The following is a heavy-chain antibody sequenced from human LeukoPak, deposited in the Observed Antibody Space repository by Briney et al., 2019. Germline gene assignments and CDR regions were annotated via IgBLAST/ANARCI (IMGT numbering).Heavy chain of an antibody. CDR2: IYSGGST. V-gene: IGHV3-53*01. J-gene: IGHJ4*02. Sequence: GGSLRLSCAASGFTVSSNYMSWVRQAPGKGLEWVSVIYSGGSTYYADSVKGRFTISRDNSKNTLYLQMNSLRAEDTAVYHCASRIAAAGLLDYWGQGTLVTVSS. D-gene: IGHD6-13*01. CDR3: ASRIAAAGLLDY. CDR1: GFTVSSNY.